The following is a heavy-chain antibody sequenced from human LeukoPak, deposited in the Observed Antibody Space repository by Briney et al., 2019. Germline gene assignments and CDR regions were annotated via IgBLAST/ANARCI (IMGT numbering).Heavy chain of an antibody. CDR3: AREGRGIDHTFDI. V-gene: IGHV3-48*03. D-gene: IGHD2-21*01. Sequence: GGSLRLSCAASGFTFSSYEMNWVRQAPGKGLEWVSYISSSGSTIYYADSVKGRFTISRDNAKNSLYLQMNSLRAEDTAVYYCAREGRGIDHTFDIRGQGTMVTVSS. CDR2: ISSSGSTI. J-gene: IGHJ3*02. CDR1: GFTFSSYE.